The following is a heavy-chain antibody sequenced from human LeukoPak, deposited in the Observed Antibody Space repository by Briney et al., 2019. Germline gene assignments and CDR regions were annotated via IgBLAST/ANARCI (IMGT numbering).Heavy chain of an antibody. CDR1: GYTFTSYA. CDR2: INAGNGNT. CDR3: ARDLISFYGDYALSSSGMDV. J-gene: IGHJ6*02. D-gene: IGHD4-17*01. V-gene: IGHV1-3*01. Sequence: ASVKVSCTASGYTFTSYAMHWVRQAPGQRLEWMGWINAGNGNTKYSQKFQGRVTITRDTSASTAYMELSSLRSEDTAVYYCARDLISFYGDYALSSSGMDVWGQGTTVTVSS.